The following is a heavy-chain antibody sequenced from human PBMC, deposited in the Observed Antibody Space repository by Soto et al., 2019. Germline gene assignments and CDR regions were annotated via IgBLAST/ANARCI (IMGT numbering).Heavy chain of an antibody. CDR1: GFTFSDYD. CDR2: VSSSGTTM. J-gene: IGHJ4*02. CDR3: ARMGPRAARPSY. V-gene: IGHV3-11*01. D-gene: IGHD6-6*01. Sequence: QVQLAESGGGLVEPGGYLRISCAASGFTFSDYDMSWIRQSPGKGLEWVLFVSSSGTTMYFADSVKGRFTISRDNAKNTLYLQMNRLRAEDTAVYYCARMGPRAARPSYWGQGTLVTVSS.